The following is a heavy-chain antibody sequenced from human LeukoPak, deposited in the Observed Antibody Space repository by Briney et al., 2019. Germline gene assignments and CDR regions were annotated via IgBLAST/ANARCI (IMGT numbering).Heavy chain of an antibody. V-gene: IGHV1-2*02. D-gene: IGHD3-22*01. CDR2: INPNSGGT. J-gene: IGHJ4*02. Sequence: ASVKVSCKASGYTLTGYYMHWVRQAPGQGLEWMGWINPNSGGTNYAQKFQGRVTMTRDTSIRTAYMELSRLRSDDTAVYYCARVDDRGHYYDSSGPRKLFDYWGQGTLVTVSS. CDR3: ARVDDRGHYYDSSGPRKLFDY. CDR1: GYTLTGYY.